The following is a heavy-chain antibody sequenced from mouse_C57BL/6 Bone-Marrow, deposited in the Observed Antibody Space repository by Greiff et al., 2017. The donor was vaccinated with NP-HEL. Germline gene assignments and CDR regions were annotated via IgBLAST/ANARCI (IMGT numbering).Heavy chain of an antibody. V-gene: IGHV5-6*01. Sequence: EVMLVESGGDLVKPGGSLKLSCAASGFTFSSYGMSWVRQTPDKRLEWVATISSGGSYTYYPDSVTGRFTISRDNAKNTLYLQMSSLKSEDTAMYYCARQRVVWGTGTTVTVSS. J-gene: IGHJ1*03. CDR1: GFTFSSYG. CDR3: ARQRVV. CDR2: ISSGGSYT.